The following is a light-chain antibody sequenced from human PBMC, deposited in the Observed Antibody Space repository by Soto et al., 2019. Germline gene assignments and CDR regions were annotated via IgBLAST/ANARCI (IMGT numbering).Light chain of an antibody. CDR2: EVS. CDR1: SSDVGSHNI. Sequence: QSALTQPASVSGSPGQSITISCTGTSSDVGSHNIVSWYQQHQGQAPKLMIYEVSKRPLGVSTRFSASKSGNTASLTISGLQAEDEADYYCCSYGGSRAVFGGGTQLTVL. J-gene: IGLJ7*01. V-gene: IGLV2-23*02. CDR3: CSYGGSRAV.